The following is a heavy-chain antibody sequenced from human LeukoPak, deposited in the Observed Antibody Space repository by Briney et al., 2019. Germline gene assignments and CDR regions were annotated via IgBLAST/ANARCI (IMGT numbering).Heavy chain of an antibody. CDR3: AKAGYSSGWTRDYFDY. CDR1: GFTFSSYG. V-gene: IGHV3-30*18. CDR2: ISYDGSNK. D-gene: IGHD6-19*01. J-gene: IGHJ4*02. Sequence: PGGSLRLSCAASGFTFSSYGMHWVRQAPGKGLEWVSVISYDGSNKYFADSVRGRFTIYRDNSKNTLYLQMNSLRAEDTAVYYCAKAGYSSGWTRDYFDYWGQGTLVTVST.